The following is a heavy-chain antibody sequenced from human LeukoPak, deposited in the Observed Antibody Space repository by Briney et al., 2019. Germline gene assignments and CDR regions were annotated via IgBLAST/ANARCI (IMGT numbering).Heavy chain of an antibody. D-gene: IGHD2-2*01. V-gene: IGHV1-69*05. CDR3: ARSRQLLYYYYYYMDV. J-gene: IGHJ6*03. CDR1: GGTFSSYA. CDR2: IIPIFGTA. Sequence: SVKVSCKASGGTFSSYAISWVRQAPGQGLEWMGGIIPIFGTANYAQKFQGRVTITTDESTSTAYMELSSLRSEDTAVYYCARSRQLLYYYYYYMDVWGKGTTVTVSS.